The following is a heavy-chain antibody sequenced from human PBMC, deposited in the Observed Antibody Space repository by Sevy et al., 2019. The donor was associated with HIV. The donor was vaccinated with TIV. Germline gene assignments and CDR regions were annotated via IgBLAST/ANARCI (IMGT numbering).Heavy chain of an antibody. CDR1: GYSFTNYW. J-gene: IGHJ6*02. CDR3: ATSYRRDYYYGLDV. Sequence: GESLKISCKGSGYSFTNYWIAWVRQMPGKGLEWMGIIYPGDSDTRYSPSFQGQVTISADKSISTAYLQWSTLKASDTAIYYCATSYRRDYYYGLDVWGQRTTVTVSS. V-gene: IGHV5-51*01. D-gene: IGHD2-2*01. CDR2: IYPGDSDT.